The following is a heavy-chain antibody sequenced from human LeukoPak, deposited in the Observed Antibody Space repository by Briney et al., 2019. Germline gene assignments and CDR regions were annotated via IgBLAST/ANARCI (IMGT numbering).Heavy chain of an antibody. CDR2: IIPIVGTT. CDR1: GGTFSSYA. CDR3: ARGGHYYDSSGYSHLPDY. J-gene: IGHJ4*02. V-gene: IGHV1-69*01. D-gene: IGHD3-22*01. Sequence: SVKVSCKASGGTFSSYAFSWVRQAPGQGLEWMGGIIPIVGTTNYAQMFQGRVTITADESTSTAYMELSSLRSEDTAVYYCARGGHYYDSSGYSHLPDYWGQGTLVTVSA.